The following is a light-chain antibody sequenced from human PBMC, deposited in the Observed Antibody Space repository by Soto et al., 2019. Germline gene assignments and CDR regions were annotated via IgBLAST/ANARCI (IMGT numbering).Light chain of an antibody. CDR2: DAS. J-gene: IGKJ5*01. V-gene: IGKV3-11*01. CDR3: QQRSNWPT. CDR1: QSISFY. Sequence: ETVMTQSPATLSVSPWERSTLSGRASQSISFYLTWYKHKPGQAPRLLIYDASNRATGIPARLSGSGYGTEFTLTISSIEPEDFAVYYCQQRSNWPTFGHGTRLEIK.